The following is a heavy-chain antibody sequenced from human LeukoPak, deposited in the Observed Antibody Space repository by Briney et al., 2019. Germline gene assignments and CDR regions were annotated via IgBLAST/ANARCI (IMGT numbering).Heavy chain of an antibody. CDR2: IYYTGST. D-gene: IGHD3-22*01. Sequence: SETLSLTCTVSGGSISSYYWGWIRQPPGKGLEWVGSIYYTGSTYYNPSLKSRVTISVDTSKNHFSLRLSSVTAADTAVYYCARGSYYYDSSGYYYWGQGTLVTVSS. CDR3: ARGSYYYDSSGYYY. J-gene: IGHJ4*02. CDR1: GGSISSYY. V-gene: IGHV4-39*07.